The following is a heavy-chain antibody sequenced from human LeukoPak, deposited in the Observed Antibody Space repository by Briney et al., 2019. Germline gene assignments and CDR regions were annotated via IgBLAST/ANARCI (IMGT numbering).Heavy chain of an antibody. CDR1: GFTFDDYS. D-gene: IGHD2-2*01. V-gene: IGHV3-21*01. Sequence: PGGSLRLSCAASGFTFDDYSMNWVRQAPGKGLEWVSSISSSSSSYIYYADSVMGRFTISRDNAKNSLYLQMNSLRAEDTAVYYCARAVFVPAAIVPDYWGQGTLVTVSS. J-gene: IGHJ4*02. CDR2: ISSSSSSYI. CDR3: ARAVFVPAAIVPDY.